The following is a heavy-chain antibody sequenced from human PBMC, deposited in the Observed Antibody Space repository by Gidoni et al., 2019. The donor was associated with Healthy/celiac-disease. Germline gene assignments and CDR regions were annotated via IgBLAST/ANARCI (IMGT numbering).Heavy chain of an antibody. Sequence: QAQLVQSGAEVKKPGASVKVSCKVSGSTLTALSMHWVRQAPGKGLEWMGGFDPEDGETIYAQKFQGRVTMTEDTSTDTAYMELSSLRSEDTAVYYCATATLYGGVGFGRRNWFDPWGQGTLVTVSS. CDR1: GSTLTALS. CDR3: ATATLYGGVGFGRRNWFDP. CDR2: FDPEDGET. D-gene: IGHD3-10*01. V-gene: IGHV1-24*01. J-gene: IGHJ5*02.